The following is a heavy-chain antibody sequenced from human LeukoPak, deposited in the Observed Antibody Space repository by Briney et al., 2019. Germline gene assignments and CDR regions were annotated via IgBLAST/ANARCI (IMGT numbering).Heavy chain of an antibody. V-gene: IGHV3-66*02. Sequence: PGGSLRLSCAASGFTVSSNYMSWVRQAPGKGLEWVSVIYSGGSTYYADSVKGRFTISRDNSKNTLYLQMNSLRAEDTAVYYCARVGTKRWFDPWGQGTLVTVSS. CDR2: IYSGGST. CDR1: GFTVSSNY. J-gene: IGHJ5*02. CDR3: ARVGTKRWFDP. D-gene: IGHD2-8*01.